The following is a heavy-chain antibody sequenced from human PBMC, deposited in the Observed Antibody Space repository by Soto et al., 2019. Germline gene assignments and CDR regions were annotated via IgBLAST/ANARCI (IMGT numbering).Heavy chain of an antibody. V-gene: IGHV3-48*01. Sequence: EVQLVESGGGLVQPGGSLRLSCAASGFTFSSYSMNWVRQAPGKGLEWVSAISSSSSTIYYADSVKGRFTISRDNAKNSLYLQMNSLRAEDTAVYYCASNIDYGDYVHDAFDIWGQGTIVTVSS. CDR3: ASNIDYGDYVHDAFDI. CDR1: GFTFSSYS. CDR2: ISSSSSTI. D-gene: IGHD4-17*01. J-gene: IGHJ3*02.